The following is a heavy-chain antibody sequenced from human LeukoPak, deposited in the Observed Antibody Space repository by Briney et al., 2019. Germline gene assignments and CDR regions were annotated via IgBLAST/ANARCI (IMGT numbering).Heavy chain of an antibody. J-gene: IGHJ5*02. V-gene: IGHV1-8*03. CDR2: MNPNSGNT. CDR3: ARGEVYYGGLGS. CDR1: GYTFTSYD. D-gene: IGHD4-23*01. Sequence: ASVKVSCKASGYTFTSYDINWVRQATGQGLEWMGWMNPNSGNTGYAQKFQGRVTITRNTSISTAYMELSSLRSEDTAVYYCARGEVYYGGLGSWGQGTLVTVSS.